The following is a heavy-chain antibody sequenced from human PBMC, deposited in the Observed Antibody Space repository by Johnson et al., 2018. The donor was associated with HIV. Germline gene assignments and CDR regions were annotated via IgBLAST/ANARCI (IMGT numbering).Heavy chain of an antibody. CDR1: GFTVSSYY. V-gene: IGHV3-66*01. Sequence: VLLLESGGGLVQPGGSLRLSCAASGFTVSSYYMTWVRQAPGKGLEWVSVLFRGGTTYYADSVKGRFTISRDNSKNTLYLQMNSLRAEDTAVYYCARACRDGYTCDVYDIWGQGTMVTVSS. CDR3: ARACRDGYTCDVYDI. D-gene: IGHD5-24*01. CDR2: LFRGGTT. J-gene: IGHJ3*02.